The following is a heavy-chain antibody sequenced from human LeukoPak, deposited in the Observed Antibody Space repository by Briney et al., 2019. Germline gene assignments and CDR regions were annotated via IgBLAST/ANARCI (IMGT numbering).Heavy chain of an antibody. CDR3: ARDLCSSTSCYPEFDY. Sequence: ASVKVSCKASGYTFTGYYMHWMRQAPGQGLEWMGWINPNSGGTNYAQKFQGRVTVTRDTSISTAYMELSRLRSDDTAVYYCARDLCSSTSCYPEFDYWGQGTLVTVSS. V-gene: IGHV1-2*02. CDR1: GYTFTGYY. D-gene: IGHD2-2*01. CDR2: INPNSGGT. J-gene: IGHJ4*02.